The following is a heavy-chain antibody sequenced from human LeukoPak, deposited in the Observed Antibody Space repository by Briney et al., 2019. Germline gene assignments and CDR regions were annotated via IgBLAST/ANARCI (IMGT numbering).Heavy chain of an antibody. CDR3: ARGLRSGWYFPRFDP. V-gene: IGHV1-3*01. J-gene: IGHJ5*02. Sequence: GASVKVSCKASGYTFTSYAMHWVRQAPGQRLEWIGWINAGNGNTKYSQKFQGRVTITRDTSASTAYMELSSLRSEDTAVYYCARGLRSGWYFPRFDPWGQGTLVTVSS. CDR1: GYTFTSYA. D-gene: IGHD6-19*01. CDR2: INAGNGNT.